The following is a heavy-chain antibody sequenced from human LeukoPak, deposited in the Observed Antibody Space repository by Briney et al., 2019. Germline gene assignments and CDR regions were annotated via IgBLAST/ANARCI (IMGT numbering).Heavy chain of an antibody. Sequence: SQTLSLTCTVSGGSISSGGYYWSWLRQHPGKGLEWIGYIYYSGSTYYNPSLKSRVTISVDTSKNQFSLKLSSVTAADTAVYYCARAEGAASTGYYFDYWGQGTLVTVSS. D-gene: IGHD1-1*01. CDR3: ARAEGAASTGYYFDY. V-gene: IGHV4-31*03. J-gene: IGHJ4*02. CDR2: IYYSGST. CDR1: GGSISSGGYY.